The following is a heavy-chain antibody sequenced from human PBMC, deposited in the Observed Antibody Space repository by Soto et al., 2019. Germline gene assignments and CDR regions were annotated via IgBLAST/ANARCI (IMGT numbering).Heavy chain of an antibody. D-gene: IGHD6-19*01. CDR3: AKDRSPGAVAGTSDFDS. CDR1: GFTFSSYA. CDR2: VSGRGGRA. V-gene: IGHV3-23*01. J-gene: IGHJ4*02. Sequence: PGGSLRLSCGASGFTFSSYAMSWVRQAPGKGLDWVSTVSGRGGRAYYADSVKGRFTISRDNSKNALYLQVNSLRAEDTAIYYCAKDRSPGAVAGTSDFDSWGQGILVTVSS.